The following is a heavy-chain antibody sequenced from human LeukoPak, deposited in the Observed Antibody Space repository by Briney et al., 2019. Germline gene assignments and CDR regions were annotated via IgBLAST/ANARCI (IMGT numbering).Heavy chain of an antibody. CDR3: ASSYSSGWYGDAFDI. Sequence: SETLSLTCAVSGGSISSYYWSWIRQPAGKGLEWIGRIYTSGSTNYNPSLKSRVTMSVDTSKNQFSLKLSSVTAADTAVYYCASSYSSGWYGDAFDIWGQGTMVTVSS. CDR2: IYTSGST. J-gene: IGHJ3*02. D-gene: IGHD6-19*01. CDR1: GGSISSYY. V-gene: IGHV4-4*07.